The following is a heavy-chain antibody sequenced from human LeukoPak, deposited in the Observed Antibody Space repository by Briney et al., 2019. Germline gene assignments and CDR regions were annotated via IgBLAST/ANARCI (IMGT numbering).Heavy chain of an antibody. CDR3: ARARDYDNSGFSLDQ. CDR1: GDSVSSNSAA. CDR2: TYYRSKWCN. V-gene: IGHV6-1*01. J-gene: IGHJ4*02. Sequence: SQTLSLTCAISGDSVSSNSAAWNWIRQSPSRGLEWLGRTYYRSKWCNDYAVSVKSRITINPDTSKNQFSLQLNSVTPEDTAVYYCARARDYDNSGFSLDQWGQGTLVTVSS. D-gene: IGHD3-22*01.